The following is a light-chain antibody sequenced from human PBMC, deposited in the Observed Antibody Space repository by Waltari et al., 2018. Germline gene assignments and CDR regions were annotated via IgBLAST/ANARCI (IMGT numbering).Light chain of an antibody. V-gene: IGLV2-11*01. CDR2: DVS. J-gene: IGLJ3*02. CDR1: SRDVASHDC. CDR3: CSCAGTDTFWV. Sequence: QSALTQPRSVSGSPGQSVTIPCPGTSRDVASHDCVSWYQHPPGKAPKLMIYDVSERPSGVPDRFSGSQSGNTASLIISGLQADDEADYYCCSCAGTDTFWVFGGGTKLTVL.